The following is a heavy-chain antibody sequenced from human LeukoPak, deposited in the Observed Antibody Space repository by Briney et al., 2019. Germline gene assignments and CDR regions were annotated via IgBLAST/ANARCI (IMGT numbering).Heavy chain of an antibody. J-gene: IGHJ3*02. V-gene: IGHV4-34*01. D-gene: IGHD3-10*01. CDR2: INHSGST. CDR3: ARERYYGAFDI. Sequence: SETLSLTCAVYGGSFSGYYWSWIRQPPGKGLEWIGEINHSGSTNYNPSLKRRVTISVDPSKNQFSLKLSSVTAADTFLYYGARERYYGAFDIWGQGTMVTVSS. CDR1: GGSFSGYY.